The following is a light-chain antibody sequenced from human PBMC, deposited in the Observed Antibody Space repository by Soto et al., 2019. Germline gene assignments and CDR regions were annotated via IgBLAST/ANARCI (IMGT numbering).Light chain of an antibody. J-gene: IGKJ1*01. V-gene: IGKV3-15*01. Sequence: EVVVTQSPATLSVSLGVRATLSWRASQSVRTNLAWYQQKPGQAPRLLIYAASTRATGIPARFSGSGSGTEFTLTITSLQSEDFAVYFCQQYNKWPRTFGQGTKVDIK. CDR3: QQYNKWPRT. CDR1: QSVRTN. CDR2: AAS.